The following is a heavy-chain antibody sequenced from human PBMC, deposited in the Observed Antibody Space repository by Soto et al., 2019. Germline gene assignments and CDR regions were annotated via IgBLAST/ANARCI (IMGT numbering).Heavy chain of an antibody. Sequence: GGSLRLSCAASGFTVSSNYMSWVRQAPGKGLKWVSVIYSGGSTYYADSLKGRFTISRHNSKNTLYLQMNSLRAEDTAVYYCARAARYCSGGSCYSFFDYWGQGTLVTVSS. CDR3: ARAARYCSGGSCYSFFDY. V-gene: IGHV3-53*04. CDR2: IYSGGST. J-gene: IGHJ4*02. D-gene: IGHD2-15*01. CDR1: GFTVSSNY.